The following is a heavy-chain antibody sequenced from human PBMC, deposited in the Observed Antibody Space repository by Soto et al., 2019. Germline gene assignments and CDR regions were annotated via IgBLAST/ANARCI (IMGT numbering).Heavy chain of an antibody. CDR2: ISSSSSYI. D-gene: IGHD6-13*01. V-gene: IGHV3-21*01. CDR1: GFTFSSYS. Sequence: GGSLRLSCAASGFTFSSYSMNWVRQAPGKGLEWVSSISSSSSYIYYADSVKGRFTISRDNAKNSLYLQMNSLRAEDTAVYYCARYSSTADAFDIWGQGTMVTVSS. J-gene: IGHJ3*02. CDR3: ARYSSTADAFDI.